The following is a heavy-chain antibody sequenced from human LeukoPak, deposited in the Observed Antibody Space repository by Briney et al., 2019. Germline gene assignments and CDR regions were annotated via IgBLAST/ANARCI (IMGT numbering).Heavy chain of an antibody. CDR2: IKQDGSER. CDR1: GFTFSSFW. CDR3: ARGGTRGYSPVDY. D-gene: IGHD5-18*01. J-gene: IGHJ4*02. Sequence: GGSLRLSCAASGFTFSSFWMDWVRQAPGKGLEWVANIKQDGSERNYVDSVKGRSTISRDNAKNSLFLQMNSLRVEDTAVYYCARGGTRGYSPVDYWGQGILVTVSS. V-gene: IGHV3-7*03.